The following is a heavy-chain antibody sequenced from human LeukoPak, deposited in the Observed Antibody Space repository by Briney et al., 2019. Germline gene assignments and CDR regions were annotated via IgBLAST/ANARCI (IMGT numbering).Heavy chain of an antibody. V-gene: IGHV3-33*01. Sequence: GGSLRLSCAASGFTFSSYGMHWVRQAPGKGLECVAVIWYDGSNKYYADSVKGRFTISRDNSKNTLYLQMNSLRAEDTAVYYCARVEDSYYYYGMDVWGQGTTVTVSS. J-gene: IGHJ6*02. CDR1: GFTFSSYG. CDR2: IWYDGSNK. CDR3: ARVEDSYYYYGMDV.